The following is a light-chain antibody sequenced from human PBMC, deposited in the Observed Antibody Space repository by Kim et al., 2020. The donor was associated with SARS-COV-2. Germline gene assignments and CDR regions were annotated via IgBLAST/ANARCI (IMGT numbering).Light chain of an antibody. CDR1: QRVRSNY. CDR3: QIYDASPQNT. Sequence: ETVLTQSPDTLSLSPGDRGTLSCRASQRVRSNYLAWYQHKPGQAPRLLIYAASSRARGVPDRFSGSGSGTDFTLTINRLEPEDFAVYYCQIYDASPQNTFGQGTKLEIK. J-gene: IGKJ2*01. V-gene: IGKV3-20*01. CDR2: AAS.